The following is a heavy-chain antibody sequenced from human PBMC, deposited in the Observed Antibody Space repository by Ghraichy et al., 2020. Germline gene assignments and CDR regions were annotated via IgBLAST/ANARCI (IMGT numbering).Heavy chain of an antibody. D-gene: IGHD4-17*01. J-gene: IGHJ4*02. Sequence: SETLSLTCAVSGASISSSNNWWSWVRQPPGKGLEWIGEIHRNGSTNYSPSLKSRVTISVDKSKNHFSLKLSSVTAAATAVYYCAGGWGDYAYWGQGTLVTVSS. CDR1: GASISSSNNW. V-gene: IGHV4-4*02. CDR3: AGGWGDYAY. CDR2: IHRNGST.